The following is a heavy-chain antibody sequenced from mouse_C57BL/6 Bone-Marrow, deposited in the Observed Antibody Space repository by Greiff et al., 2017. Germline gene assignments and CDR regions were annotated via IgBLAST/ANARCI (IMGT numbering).Heavy chain of an antibody. CDR1: GYTFTSYW. V-gene: IGHV1-64*01. J-gene: IGHJ1*03. CDR2: IHPNSGST. Sequence: VQLQQPGAELVKPGASVKLSCKASGYTFTSYWMHWVKQRPGQGLEWIGMIHPNSGSTNYNEKFKSKATLTVDKSSSTAYMQLSCLTSEDAAVYYCAREPYGSSYGYFDVGGRGTTVTVSS. D-gene: IGHD1-1*01. CDR3: AREPYGSSYGYFDV.